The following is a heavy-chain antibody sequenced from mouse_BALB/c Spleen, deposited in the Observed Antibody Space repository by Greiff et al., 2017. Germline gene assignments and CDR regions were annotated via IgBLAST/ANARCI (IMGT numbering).Heavy chain of an antibody. J-gene: IGHJ3*01. V-gene: IGHV5-4*02. CDR1: GFTFSDYY. Sequence: EVQVVESGGGLVKPGGSLKLSCAASGFTFSDYYMYWVRQTPEKRLEWVATISDGGSYTYYPDSVKGRFTISRDNAKNNLYLQMSSLKSEDTAMYYCAREDDSFAYWGQGTLVTVSA. CDR3: AREDDSFAY. D-gene: IGHD2-4*01. CDR2: ISDGGSYT.